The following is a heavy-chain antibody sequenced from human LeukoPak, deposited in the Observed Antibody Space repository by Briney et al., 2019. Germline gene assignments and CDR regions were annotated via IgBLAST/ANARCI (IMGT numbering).Heavy chain of an antibody. CDR3: AKDPPYYYDSSGYGGGAFDI. CDR1: GFTFSDYY. Sequence: PGGSLRLSCAASGFTFSDYYMSWIRQAPGKGLEWVSYISSSGSTIYYADSVKGRFTISRDNSKNTLYLQMNSLRAEDTAVYYCAKDPPYYYDSSGYGGGAFDIWGQGTVVTVSS. CDR2: ISSSGSTI. J-gene: IGHJ3*02. V-gene: IGHV3-11*01. D-gene: IGHD3-22*01.